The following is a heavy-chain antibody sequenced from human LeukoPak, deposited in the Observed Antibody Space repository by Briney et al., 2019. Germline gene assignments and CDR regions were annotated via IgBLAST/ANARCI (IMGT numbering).Heavy chain of an antibody. CDR1: GFTFTDYY. CDR2: IILNNGAT. D-gene: IGHD1-14*01. V-gene: IGHV1-2*06. J-gene: IGHJ4*02. Sequence: GASVKVSCKASGFTFTDYYLHWVRQAPGQGLEWMGRIILNNGATNYAQKFRGRVTLTRDTSISTAYMELSRQTSDDTAVYYCATDGGNHNFDYWGQGTLVTVSS. CDR3: ATDGGNHNFDY.